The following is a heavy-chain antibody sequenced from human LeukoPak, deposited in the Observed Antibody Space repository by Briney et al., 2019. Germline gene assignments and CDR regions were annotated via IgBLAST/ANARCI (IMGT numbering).Heavy chain of an antibody. D-gene: IGHD2-2*01. J-gene: IGHJ4*02. CDR2: IYYTGST. Sequence: SQTLSLTCTVSGGSISSGSYYWSWIRQPPGRGLEWIGFIYYTGSTNYNPSLKSRVTISIDTSKNQFSLKLSSVTAADTAVYYCARSYQLPSHFDFWGQGTLVTVSS. V-gene: IGHV4-61*01. CDR3: ARSYQLPSHFDF. CDR1: GGSISSGSYY.